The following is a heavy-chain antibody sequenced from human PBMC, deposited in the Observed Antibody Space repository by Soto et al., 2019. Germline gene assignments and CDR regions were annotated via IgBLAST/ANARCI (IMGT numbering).Heavy chain of an antibody. D-gene: IGHD6-6*01. J-gene: IGHJ6*02. CDR1: GYTFTSYA. CDR2: INAGNGNT. V-gene: IGHV1-3*01. CDR3: ARPYSSSARLYGIGV. Sequence: ASVKVSCKASGYTFTSYAMHWVRQAPGQRLEWMGWINAGNGNTKYSQKFQGRVTITRDTSASTAYMELSSLRSEDTAVYYCARPYSSSARLYGIGVWGQVTTVTGSS.